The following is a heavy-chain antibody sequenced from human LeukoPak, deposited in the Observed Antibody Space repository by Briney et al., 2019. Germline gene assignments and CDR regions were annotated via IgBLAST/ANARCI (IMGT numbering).Heavy chain of an antibody. CDR1: GFTFNIYA. Sequence: GGSLRLSCAASGFTFNIYAMSWVRQAPGKGLEWVSAISGSGGSTYYADSVKGRFTISRDNSKNTLYLQMNSLRAEDTAVYYCAKAAWFGELKTPYRDAFDIWGQGTMVTVSS. D-gene: IGHD3-10*01. CDR2: ISGSGGST. V-gene: IGHV3-23*01. CDR3: AKAAWFGELKTPYRDAFDI. J-gene: IGHJ3*02.